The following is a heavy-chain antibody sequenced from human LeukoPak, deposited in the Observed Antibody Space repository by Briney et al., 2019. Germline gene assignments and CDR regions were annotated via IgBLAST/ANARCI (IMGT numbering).Heavy chain of an antibody. V-gene: IGHV3-7*01. D-gene: IGHD3-22*01. CDR3: ARDKYYDRYFDS. CDR1: GFTFYTNW. CDR2: IKQDGSEK. Sequence: PGGSLRLSGVASGFTFYTNWMSWVRQAPGKGLEWVANIKQDGSEKYYVDSVKGRFNISRDNAKNSVSLQMNSLRVEDTAVYYCARDKYYDRYFDSWGQGTLVTVSS. J-gene: IGHJ4*02.